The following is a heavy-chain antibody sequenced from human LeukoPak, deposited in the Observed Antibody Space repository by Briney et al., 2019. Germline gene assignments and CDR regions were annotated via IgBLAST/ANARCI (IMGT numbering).Heavy chain of an antibody. J-gene: IGHJ4*02. CDR1: GFTFSSYG. CDR3: AKDRGYSYGSSFDY. CDR2: IRYDGSNK. Sequence: GGSLRLSCAASGFTFSSYGMHWVRQAPGKGLEWVAFIRYDGSNKYYADSVKGRFTISRDNSKNTLYLQMNSLRAEDTAVYYCAKDRGYSYGSSFDYWGQGTLVTVSS. V-gene: IGHV3-30*02. D-gene: IGHD5-18*01.